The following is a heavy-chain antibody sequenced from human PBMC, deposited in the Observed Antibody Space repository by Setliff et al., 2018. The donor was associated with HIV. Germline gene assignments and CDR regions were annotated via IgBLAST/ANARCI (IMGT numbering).Heavy chain of an antibody. CDR3: ARLLMPRGFSYGSYYYYGMDV. D-gene: IGHD5-18*01. J-gene: IGHJ6*02. CDR1: GYSFTTYR. Sequence: GESLKISCKGSGYSFTTYRIGWVRQMPGKGLEWMGMIYPGDSDTRYSPSFQGQVTISADKSISTAYLQWSSLKASDTAMYYCARLLMPRGFSYGSYYYYGMDVWGQGTAVTVSS. CDR2: IYPGDSDT. V-gene: IGHV5-51*01.